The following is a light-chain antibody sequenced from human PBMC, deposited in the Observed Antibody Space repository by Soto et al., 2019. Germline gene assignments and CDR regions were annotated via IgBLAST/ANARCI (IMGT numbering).Light chain of an antibody. V-gene: IGKV4-1*01. Sequence: DIVMTQSPDSLAVSLGERATINCKSSQSSLYSSNNRHHLAWYQQKPGQPPKLLIYWASTRELGVPARFSGSGSVTDFTLTISSLQAEDGAVYYCQQDYGITLKFGHGTRVASK. CDR2: WAS. CDR3: QQDYGITLK. J-gene: IGKJ1*01. CDR1: QSSLYSSNNRHH.